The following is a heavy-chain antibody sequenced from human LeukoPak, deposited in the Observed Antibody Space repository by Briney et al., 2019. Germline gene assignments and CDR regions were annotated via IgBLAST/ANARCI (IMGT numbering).Heavy chain of an antibody. Sequence: GGSLRLSCAASGFTFSSYSMNWVRQAPGKGLEWVSSIRSNSSYIYYADSVKGRFTISRDNAKNSLYLQMNSLRAEDTAVYYCARDRDDISDYWGQGTLVTVSS. J-gene: IGHJ4*02. CDR1: GFTFSSYS. CDR2: IRSNSSYI. CDR3: ARDRDDISDY. V-gene: IGHV3-21*01. D-gene: IGHD3-9*01.